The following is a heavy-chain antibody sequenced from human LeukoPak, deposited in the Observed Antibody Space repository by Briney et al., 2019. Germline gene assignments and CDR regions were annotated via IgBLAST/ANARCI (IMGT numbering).Heavy chain of an antibody. CDR2: ISSSSSYI. Sequence: GGSLRLSCAASGFTFSSYSMNWVRQAPGKGLEWVSSISSSSSYIYYADSVKGRFTISRDNAKNSLYLQMNSLRAEGTAVYYCAGSPWARLRGDFDYWGQGTLVTVSS. CDR3: AGSPWARLRGDFDY. J-gene: IGHJ4*02. V-gene: IGHV3-21*04. D-gene: IGHD4-17*01. CDR1: GFTFSSYS.